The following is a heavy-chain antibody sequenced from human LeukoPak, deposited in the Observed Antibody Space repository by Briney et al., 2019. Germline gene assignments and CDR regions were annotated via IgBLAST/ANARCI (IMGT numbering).Heavy chain of an antibody. D-gene: IGHD2-21*02. CDR3: ARLRTCGGDCYAFDH. CDR1: GYSFTSYW. J-gene: IGHJ4*02. V-gene: IGHV5-51*01. Sequence: GESLKISCKASGYSFTSYWIGWVRQMPGKGLEWMGLVFPGDSYTRYSPSFQGQVTFSADKSINTTYLQWSSLKASDTAFYYCARLRTCGGDCYAFDHWGQGTLVTVSS. CDR2: VFPGDSYT.